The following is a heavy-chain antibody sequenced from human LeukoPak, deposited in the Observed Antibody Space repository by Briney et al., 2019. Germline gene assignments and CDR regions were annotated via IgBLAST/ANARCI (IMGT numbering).Heavy chain of an antibody. J-gene: IGHJ4*02. V-gene: IGHV4-34*01. CDR1: GGSFSGYY. Sequence: SETLSLTCAVYGGSFSGYYWSWIRQPPGKGLEWIGEINHSGSTNYNPSLKSRVTISVDTSKNQFSLKLSSVTAADTAVYYCARTRIAVAGYYFDYWGQGTLVTVSS. D-gene: IGHD6-19*01. CDR3: ARTRIAVAGYYFDY. CDR2: INHSGST.